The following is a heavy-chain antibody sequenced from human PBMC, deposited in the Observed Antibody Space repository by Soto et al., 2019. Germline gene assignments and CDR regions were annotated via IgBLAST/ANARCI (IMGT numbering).Heavy chain of an antibody. J-gene: IGHJ5*02. CDR2: IIPIFGTA. V-gene: IGHV1-69*13. CDR3: AADPSYYDFWSGYREPNWFDP. CDR1: GGTFSSYA. Sequence: SVKVSCKASGGTFSSYAISWVRQAPGQGLEWMGGIIPIFGTANYAQKFQGRVTITADESTSTAYMELSSLRSEDTAVYYCAADPSYYDFWSGYREPNWFDPWGQGTLVTVSS. D-gene: IGHD3-3*01.